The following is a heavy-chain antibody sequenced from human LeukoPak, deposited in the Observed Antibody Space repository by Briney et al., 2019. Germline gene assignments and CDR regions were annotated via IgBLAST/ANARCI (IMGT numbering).Heavy chain of an antibody. CDR3: ARGPIQLWPYRFDY. CDR1: GYTFTGYY. D-gene: IGHD5-18*01. Sequence: ASVKVSCKASGYTFTGYYVHWVRQAPGQGLEWMGWINPNSGGTDYAQKFQGRVTMTRDTSISTAYMEPSGLRSDDTAMYYCARGPIQLWPYRFDYWGQGTLVTVSS. J-gene: IGHJ4*02. V-gene: IGHV1-2*02. CDR2: INPNSGGT.